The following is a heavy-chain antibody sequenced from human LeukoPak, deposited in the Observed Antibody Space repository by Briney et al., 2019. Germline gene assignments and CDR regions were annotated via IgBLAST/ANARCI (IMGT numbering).Heavy chain of an antibody. CDR3: ARDPQCGGDCPPDY. CDR1: GGSISSYY. D-gene: IGHD2-21*02. CDR2: IYYSGST. J-gene: IGHJ4*02. Sequence: SETLSLTCTVSGGSISSYYWSWIRQPPGKGLEWIGYIYYSGSTYYNPSLKSRVTISVDTSKNQFSLKLSSVTAAATAVYYCARDPQCGGDCPPDYWGQGTLVTVSS. V-gene: IGHV4-59*12.